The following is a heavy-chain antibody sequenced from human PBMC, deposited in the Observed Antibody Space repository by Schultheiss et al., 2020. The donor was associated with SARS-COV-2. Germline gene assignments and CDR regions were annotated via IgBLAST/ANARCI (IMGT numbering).Heavy chain of an antibody. Sequence: ASVKVSCKASGYTFTGYYMHWVRQAPGQGLEWMGWINPNSGGTNYAQKFQGRVTMTRDTSISTAYMELSRLRSDDTAVYYCARREGLYVGGAFDIWGQGTMVTVSS. CDR2: INPNSGGT. CDR1: GYTFTGYY. V-gene: IGHV1-2*02. CDR3: ARREGLYVGGAFDI. J-gene: IGHJ3*02. D-gene: IGHD3-3*01.